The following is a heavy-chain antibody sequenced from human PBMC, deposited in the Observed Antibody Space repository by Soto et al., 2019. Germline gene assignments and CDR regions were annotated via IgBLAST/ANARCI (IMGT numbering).Heavy chain of an antibody. V-gene: IGHV4-4*07. Sequence: PSETLSLTXTVSGGSISSYYWSWIRQPAGKGLEWIGRIYTSGSTNYNPSLKSRVTMSVDTSKNQFSLKLSSVTAADTAVYYCARGTWMAARTLYYFDYWGQGTLVTVSS. J-gene: IGHJ4*02. CDR1: GGSISSYY. CDR2: IYTSGST. CDR3: ARGTWMAARTLYYFDY. D-gene: IGHD6-6*01.